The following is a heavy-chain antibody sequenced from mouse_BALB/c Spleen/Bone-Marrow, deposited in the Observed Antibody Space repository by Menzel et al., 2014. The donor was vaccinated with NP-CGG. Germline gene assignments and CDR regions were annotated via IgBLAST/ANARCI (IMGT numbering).Heavy chain of an antibody. CDR1: GYTFTDYN. CDR3: ATKYYYSFFDY. V-gene: IGHV1S29*02. CDR2: IYHYNGGT. J-gene: IGHJ2*01. Sequence: DVKLQESGPELVKPGASVKISCKASGYTFTDYNMHWVKQSHGKSLEWIGYIYHYNGGTGYNQKFKTKATLTVDNSSSTPYMNLPILTSDDSAVYYCATKYYYSFFDYLGQGTTLTVSS. D-gene: IGHD1-1*01.